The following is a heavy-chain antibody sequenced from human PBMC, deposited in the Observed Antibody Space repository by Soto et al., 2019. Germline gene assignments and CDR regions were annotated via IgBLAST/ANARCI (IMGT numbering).Heavy chain of an antibody. CDR2: ISCSIDYI. Sequence: PGGSLRLSSAASGFTFSYYALHWVRRAPGKGLECVSSISCSIDYIRYADSVKGRFTISRDNANTSLYLQMNSLTAEDTAVYYCAREGVHNYNEYYFDYWGQGTLVTVYS. D-gene: IGHD3-22*01. CDR3: AREGVHNYNEYYFDY. V-gene: IGHV3-21*06. CDR1: GFTFSYYA. J-gene: IGHJ4*02.